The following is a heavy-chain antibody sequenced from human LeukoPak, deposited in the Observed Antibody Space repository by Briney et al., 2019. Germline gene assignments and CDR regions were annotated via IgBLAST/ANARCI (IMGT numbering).Heavy chain of an antibody. D-gene: IGHD6-19*01. CDR1: GFTLSNYC. CDR3: ARDRDSSDWYYFDY. J-gene: IGHJ4*02. V-gene: IGHV3-48*01. Sequence: GGSLRLSCAVTGFTLSNYCLNWVRQAPGKGLEWVSYISSSSRTVYYADSVKGRFTISRDNAQNSLYLQMNSLRAEDTAVYYCARDRDSSDWYYFDYWGQGTLVAVSS. CDR2: ISSSSRTV.